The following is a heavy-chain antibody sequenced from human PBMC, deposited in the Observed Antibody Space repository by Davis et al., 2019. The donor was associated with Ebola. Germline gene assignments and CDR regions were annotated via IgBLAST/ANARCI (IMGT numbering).Heavy chain of an antibody. CDR1: GYTFTSYD. D-gene: IGHD2-2*01. V-gene: IGHV1-8*01. J-gene: IGHJ6*02. Sequence: AASVKVSCKASGYTFTSYDINWVRQATGQGLEWMGWMNPNSGNTGYAQKFQGRVTMTRNTSISTAYMELSGLRSEDTAIYYCARDVVVPAAMHGYYYYYGMDVWGQGTTVTVSS. CDR3: ARDVVVPAAMHGYYYYYGMDV. CDR2: MNPNSGNT.